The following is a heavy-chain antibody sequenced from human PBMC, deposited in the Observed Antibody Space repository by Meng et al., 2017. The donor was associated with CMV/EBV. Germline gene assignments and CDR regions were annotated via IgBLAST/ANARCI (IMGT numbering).Heavy chain of an antibody. V-gene: IGHV3-15*07. J-gene: IGHJ4*02. D-gene: IGHD4-17*01. Sequence: VSKCYMERGRQAPGKGLEWVGRIKRKTEGGTTDYAAPVRGRFTISRDESRNTVDLQMNSLNADDTAVYYCSYGAGYYFDYWGQGTLVTVSS. CDR1: VSKCY. CDR2: IKRKTEGGTT. CDR3: SYGAGYYFDY.